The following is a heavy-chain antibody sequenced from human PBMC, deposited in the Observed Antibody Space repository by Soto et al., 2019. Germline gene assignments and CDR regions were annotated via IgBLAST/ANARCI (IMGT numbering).Heavy chain of an antibody. CDR1: GFTFSNND. Sequence: GGSLRLSCVASGFTFSNNDMTWVRQAPGKGLEWVSTIDGTSTFSNYADSVEGRFTISRDNSRNTVYLQMNSLRADDTAVYYCAKGAVVTKSTEYFQHWGQGTLVTVSS. CDR2: IDGTSTFS. J-gene: IGHJ1*01. CDR3: AKGAVVTKSTEYFQH. D-gene: IGHD2-15*01. V-gene: IGHV3-23*05.